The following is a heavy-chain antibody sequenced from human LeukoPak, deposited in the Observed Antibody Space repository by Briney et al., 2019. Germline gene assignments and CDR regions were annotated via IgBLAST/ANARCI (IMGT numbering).Heavy chain of an antibody. CDR1: GYPFSAHY. CDR2: INPNSGGM. Sequence: ASVKVSCKTSGYPFSAHYMHWVRQAPGQGLEWMGWINPNSGGMKYAQRFQGRVTMTRDASINTAYMELTRLRSDDTAVYYCARVGPPGYCDDGTCYFFDFWGQGTRVTVSS. CDR3: ARVGPPGYCDDGTCYFFDF. J-gene: IGHJ4*02. V-gene: IGHV1-2*02. D-gene: IGHD2-15*01.